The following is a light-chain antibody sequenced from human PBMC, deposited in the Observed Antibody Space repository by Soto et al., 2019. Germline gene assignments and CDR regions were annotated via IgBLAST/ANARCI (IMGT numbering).Light chain of an antibody. V-gene: IGLV2-14*01. Sequence: QSALTQPASVSGSPGQWITISCTGTSSDVGGYNYVSWYQQHPGKAPKLMIYDVSNRPSGVSNRFSGSKSGNTASLTISGLQAEDEADYYCSSYTSSSTRVFGTRTKLTVL. CDR2: DVS. CDR3: SSYTSSSTRV. J-gene: IGLJ1*01. CDR1: SSDVGGYNY.